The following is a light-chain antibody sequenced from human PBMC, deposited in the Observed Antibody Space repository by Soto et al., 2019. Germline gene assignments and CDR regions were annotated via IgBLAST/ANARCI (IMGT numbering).Light chain of an antibody. V-gene: IGKV4-1*01. J-gene: IGKJ4*01. CDR3: QQYFTLPLT. Sequence: DIVMTQSPDSLAVSLGERATINCKSSQSVFYSSNNRDYLAWYQQKPGQPPRLLIYWASTRESGVPDRFSGSGSGTDFTLTISSLQAEDVAVYYCQQYFTLPLTFGGGTKVEI. CDR1: QSVFYSSNNRDY. CDR2: WAS.